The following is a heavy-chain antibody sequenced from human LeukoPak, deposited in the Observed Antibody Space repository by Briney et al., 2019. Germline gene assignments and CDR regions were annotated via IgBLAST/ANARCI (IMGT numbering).Heavy chain of an antibody. CDR2: IYYSGST. J-gene: IGHJ2*01. Sequence: SETLSLTCSVSGXSISSYYGSWLRQPPGKGLEWIGYIYYSGSTKYSPSLKSRDTISVDTSKNQFSLRLRSVTAADKAVYYGAKGPYFDLWGRGTLVTVSS. CDR1: GXSISSYY. CDR3: AKGPYFDL. V-gene: IGHV4-59*01.